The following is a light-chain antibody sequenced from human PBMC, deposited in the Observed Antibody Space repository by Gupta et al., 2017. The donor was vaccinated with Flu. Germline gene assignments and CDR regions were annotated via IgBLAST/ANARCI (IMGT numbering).Light chain of an antibody. V-gene: IGKV3-20*01. CDR2: GAS. J-gene: IGKJ1*01. Sequence: LTRSPGTLSLSPGERATLSRRATQSVSSNFLAWYQQTPGQAPRLLIYGASSRADGIPDRFSGGGSGTEFTLTISRLEPEDFAVYYCQQDCSSPRTFGQGTKVEIK. CDR3: QQDCSSPRT. CDR1: QSVSSNF.